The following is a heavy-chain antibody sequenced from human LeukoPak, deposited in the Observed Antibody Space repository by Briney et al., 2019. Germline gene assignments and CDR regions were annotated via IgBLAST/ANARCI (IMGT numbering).Heavy chain of an antibody. D-gene: IGHD6-13*01. CDR1: GFTFSSYA. CDR2: ISYDGSNK. J-gene: IGHJ6*03. Sequence: GGSLRLSCAASGFTFSSYAMHWVRQAPGKGLEWVAVISYDGSNKYYADSVKGRFTISRDNAKNSLYLQMNSLRAEDTALYYCARFGIAAAGTYYYYYMDVWGKGTTVTVSS. CDR3: ARFGIAAAGTYYYYYMDV. V-gene: IGHV3-30*04.